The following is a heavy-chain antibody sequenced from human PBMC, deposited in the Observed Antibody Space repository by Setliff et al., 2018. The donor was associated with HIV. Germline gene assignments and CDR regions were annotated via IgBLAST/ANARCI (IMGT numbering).Heavy chain of an antibody. J-gene: IGHJ5*02. CDR1: GGSISSGTYY. Sequence: PSETLSLTCTVSGGSISSGTYYWSWLRQPAGKALEWIGRIYTSGSTYYNPSLKSRVTISVDTSKNQFSLKLSSVTAADTAVYYCATYADRESNRFDPWGQGILVTVSS. V-gene: IGHV4-61*02. D-gene: IGHD3-10*01. CDR2: IYTSGST. CDR3: ATYADRESNRFDP.